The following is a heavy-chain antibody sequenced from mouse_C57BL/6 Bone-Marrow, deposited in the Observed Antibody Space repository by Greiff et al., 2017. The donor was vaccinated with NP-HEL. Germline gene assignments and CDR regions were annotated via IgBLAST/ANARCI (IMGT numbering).Heavy chain of an antibody. CDR1: GFNIKDDY. CDR3: TTTVDYFDY. Sequence: VQLQQSGAELVRPGASVKLSCTASGFNIKDDYMHWVKPRPEQGLEWIGWIDPENGDTEYASKFQGKATIAADTSSNTAYLQLSSLTSEDTAVYYCTTTVDYFDYWGQGTTLTVSS. V-gene: IGHV14-4*01. D-gene: IGHD1-1*01. J-gene: IGHJ2*01. CDR2: IDPENGDT.